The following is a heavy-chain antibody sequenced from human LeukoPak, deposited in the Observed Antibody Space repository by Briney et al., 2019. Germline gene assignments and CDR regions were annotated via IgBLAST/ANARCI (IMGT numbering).Heavy chain of an antibody. Sequence: ASVKVSCKASGGTFNNYAVSWVRQAPGQGHEWMGKLIPFFNTTYYAQKFQGRVTITADKSTTTAYMELSGLRSEDTAVYYCARADDRSGSYYILGFDSWGQGTLVTVSS. CDR2: LIPFFNTT. J-gene: IGHJ5*01. D-gene: IGHD3-22*01. CDR1: GGTFNNYA. CDR3: ARADDRSGSYYILGFDS. V-gene: IGHV1-69*06.